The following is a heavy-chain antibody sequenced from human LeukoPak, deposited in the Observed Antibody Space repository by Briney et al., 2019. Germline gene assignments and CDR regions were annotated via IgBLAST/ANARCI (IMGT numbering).Heavy chain of an antibody. V-gene: IGHV4-31*03. CDR3: ARHHTPARWFGGSYYMDV. Sequence: PSETLSLTCTVSGGSISSADYYWTWMRQHPGKGPEWIGYISYSGSTYYNTSLKSRVTISVDTSKNQFSLKLRSVTAADTAVYYCARHHTPARWFGGSYYMDVWGKGTTVTVSS. J-gene: IGHJ6*03. D-gene: IGHD3-10*01. CDR1: GGSISSADYY. CDR2: ISYSGST.